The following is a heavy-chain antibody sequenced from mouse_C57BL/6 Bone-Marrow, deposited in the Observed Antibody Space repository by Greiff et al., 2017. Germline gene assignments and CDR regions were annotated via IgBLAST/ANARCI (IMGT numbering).Heavy chain of an antibody. J-gene: IGHJ1*03. D-gene: IGHD1-1*01. V-gene: IGHV5-9-1*02. CDR1: GFTFSSYA. CDR2: ISSGGDYI. Sequence: EVHLVESGEGLVKPGGSLKLSCAASGFTFSSYAMSWVRQTPEKRLEWVAYISSGGDYIYYADTVKGRFTISRDNARNTLYLQMSSLKSEDTAMYYCTRDPYYYGSSCDWYFDVWGTGTTVTVSS. CDR3: TRDPYYYGSSCDWYFDV.